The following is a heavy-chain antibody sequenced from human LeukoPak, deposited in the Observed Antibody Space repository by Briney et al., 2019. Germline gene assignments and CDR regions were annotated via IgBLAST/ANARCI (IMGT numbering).Heavy chain of an antibody. CDR1: RFTFSSYS. CDR2: ISSSSSYI. V-gene: IGHV3-21*01. Sequence: GGSLRLSCAASRFTFSSYSMNWVRQAPAQGLEWVSSISSSSSYIYYADSVKGRITISRDNAKNSLYLQMNSLRAEDTAVYYCARGGSGSSRNWFDPWGQGTLVAVSS. J-gene: IGHJ5*02. D-gene: IGHD3-10*01. CDR3: ARGGSGSSRNWFDP.